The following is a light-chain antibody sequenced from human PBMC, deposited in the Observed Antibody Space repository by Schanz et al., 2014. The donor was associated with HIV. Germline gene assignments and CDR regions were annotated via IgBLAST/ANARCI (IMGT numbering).Light chain of an antibody. CDR2: GAS. J-gene: IGKJ2*01. V-gene: IGKV3-20*01. CDR1: QSVSSIY. Sequence: EIVLTQSPGTLSLSPGERATLSCRASQSVSSIYLAWYQQKPGQAPRLLIYGASSKATGIPDRFSGSGSGTDFTLTISRLEPEDFAVYYCQQYGRSPYTFGQGTKVEIK. CDR3: QQYGRSPYT.